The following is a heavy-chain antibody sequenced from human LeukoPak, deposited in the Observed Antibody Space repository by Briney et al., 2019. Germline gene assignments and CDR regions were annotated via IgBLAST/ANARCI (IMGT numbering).Heavy chain of an antibody. D-gene: IGHD3-22*01. CDR2: IYTSGST. CDR1: GGSISSGGYY. J-gene: IGHJ4*02. Sequence: PSETLSLTCTVSGGSISSGGYYWSWIRQPAGKGLEWIGRIYTSGSTNYNPSLKSRVTMSVDTSKNQFSLKLSSVTAADTAVYYCARGVYYDSSGYYSTYYFDYWGQGTLVTVSS. V-gene: IGHV4-61*02. CDR3: ARGVYYDSSGYYSTYYFDY.